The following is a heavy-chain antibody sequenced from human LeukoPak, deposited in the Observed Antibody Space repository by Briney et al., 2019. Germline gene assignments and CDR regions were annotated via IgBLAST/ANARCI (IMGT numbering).Heavy chain of an antibody. Sequence: ASVKVSCKASGYTFTNYFMHWVRQAPGQGLEWMGVINPSGGGTTYAQRFQGRVTMTRDTSTSTVHMELSSLRSEDTAVYYCARGDDYAFEIWGQGTMVTVSS. D-gene: IGHD4-11*01. CDR3: ARGDDYAFEI. CDR2: INPSGGGT. V-gene: IGHV1-46*01. J-gene: IGHJ3*02. CDR1: GYTFTNYF.